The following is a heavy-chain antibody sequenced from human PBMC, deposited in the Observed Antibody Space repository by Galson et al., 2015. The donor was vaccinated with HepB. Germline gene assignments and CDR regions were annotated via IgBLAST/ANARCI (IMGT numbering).Heavy chain of an antibody. CDR3: ARAQISMMTGYFDS. D-gene: IGHD3-22*01. CDR1: GFTFSTYG. J-gene: IGHJ4*02. V-gene: IGHV3-33*01. CDR2: IWYDGSST. Sequence: SLRLSCAASGFTFSTYGMHWVRQAPGKGLEWVANIWYDGSSTSYGGSVKGRFTISRDNSKSTLSLQMNSLRADDTAVYYCARAQISMMTGYFDSWGQGSLVTVSS.